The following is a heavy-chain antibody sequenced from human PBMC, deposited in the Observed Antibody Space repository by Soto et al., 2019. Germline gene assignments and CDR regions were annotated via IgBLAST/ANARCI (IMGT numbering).Heavy chain of an antibody. V-gene: IGHV4-59*08. Sequence: SETLSLTCTVSGGSISRYFWSWIRQPPGKGLEWIGDISHSGSANYNPSLKSRVTVSLDTSTNQFSLKLTSVTAADTAVYYCARPYSTAWRGSFNIWGQGTVVTVSS. CDR1: GGSISRYF. CDR2: ISHSGSA. D-gene: IGHD6-19*01. CDR3: ARPYSTAWRGSFNI. J-gene: IGHJ3*02.